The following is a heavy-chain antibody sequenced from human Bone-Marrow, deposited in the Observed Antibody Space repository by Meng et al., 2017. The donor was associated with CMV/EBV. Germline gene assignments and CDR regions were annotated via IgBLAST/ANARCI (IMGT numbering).Heavy chain of an antibody. CDR2: IIPILGIA. CDR3: ARIDSSLEHCY. D-gene: IGHD6-13*01. V-gene: IGHV1-69*10. CDR1: GYTFTSYG. J-gene: IGHJ4*02. Sequence: SVKVSCKASGYTFTSYGISWVRQAPGQGLEWMGGIIPILGIANYAQKFQGRVTITADKSTSTAYMELSSLRSEDTAVYYCARIDSSLEHCYWGQGTLVTVSS.